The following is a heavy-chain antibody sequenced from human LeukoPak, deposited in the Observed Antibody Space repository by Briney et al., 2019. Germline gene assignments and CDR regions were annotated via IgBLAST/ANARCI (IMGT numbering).Heavy chain of an antibody. D-gene: IGHD1-26*01. Sequence: PSETLSLTCTVSGGSISSHYWSWIRQPPGKGLEWIGYIYYSGSTNYNPSLKRRVTISVETSKHQLSLKLSSVTAADTAVYYCAREIRSGPKLGEYYYYYYMHVWGKGTTVTVSS. CDR3: AREIRSGPKLGEYYYYYYMHV. V-gene: IGHV4-59*11. CDR1: GGSISSHY. J-gene: IGHJ6*03. CDR2: IYYSGST.